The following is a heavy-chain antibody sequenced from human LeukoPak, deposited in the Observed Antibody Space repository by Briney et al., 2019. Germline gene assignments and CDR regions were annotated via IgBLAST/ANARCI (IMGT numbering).Heavy chain of an antibody. Sequence: ASVKVSCKASGYTFTSYAMNWVRQAPGQGLEWMGWINTNTGNPTYAQGFTGRFVFSLDTSVSTAYLQISSLKAEDTAVYYCARGAAAGTFYYYYYYYMDVWGKGTTVTVSS. CDR2: INTNTGNP. J-gene: IGHJ6*03. D-gene: IGHD6-13*01. CDR3: ARGAAAGTFYYYYYYYMDV. CDR1: GYTFTSYA. V-gene: IGHV7-4-1*02.